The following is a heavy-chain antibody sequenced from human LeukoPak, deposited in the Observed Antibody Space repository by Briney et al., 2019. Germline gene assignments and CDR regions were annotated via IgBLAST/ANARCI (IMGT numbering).Heavy chain of an antibody. J-gene: IGHJ4*02. Sequence: PSETLSLTCTVSGGSISSGDYYWSWIRQPPGKGLEWIGYIYYSGSTYYNPSLKSRITISVDTSKNQFSLRLSSVTAADTAVYYCARLRGNYFPDYWGQGTLVTVSS. V-gene: IGHV4-30-4*02. D-gene: IGHD2/OR15-2a*01. CDR1: GGSISSGDYY. CDR2: IYYSGST. CDR3: ARLRGNYFPDY.